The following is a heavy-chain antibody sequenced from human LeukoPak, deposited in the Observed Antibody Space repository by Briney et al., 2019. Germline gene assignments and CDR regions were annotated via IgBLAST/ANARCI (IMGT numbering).Heavy chain of an antibody. V-gene: IGHV1-18*01. D-gene: IGHD4-17*01. CDR3: ARPNYGDYYYYGMDV. CDR1: GYTFTSYG. J-gene: IGHJ6*02. Sequence: ASVKVSCKASGYTFTSYGISWVRQAPGQGLEWMGWISAYNGNTNYAQKLQGRVTMTTDTSTSTAYMELRSLRSDDTAVYYCARPNYGDYYYYGMDVWGQGTTVTVSS. CDR2: ISAYNGNT.